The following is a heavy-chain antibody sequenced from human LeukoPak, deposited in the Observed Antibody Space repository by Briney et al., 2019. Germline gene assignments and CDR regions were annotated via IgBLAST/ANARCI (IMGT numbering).Heavy chain of an antibody. Sequence: PGGSLRLSCAASGFTFSSYAMHWVRQAPGKGLEWVAVISYDGSNKYYADSVKGRFTISRDNSKNTLYLQMNSLRAEDTAVYYCALDEVWSWGQGTLVTVSS. CDR1: GFTFSSYA. CDR3: ALDEVWS. D-gene: IGHD1-1*01. CDR2: ISYDGSNK. V-gene: IGHV3-30-3*01. J-gene: IGHJ4*02.